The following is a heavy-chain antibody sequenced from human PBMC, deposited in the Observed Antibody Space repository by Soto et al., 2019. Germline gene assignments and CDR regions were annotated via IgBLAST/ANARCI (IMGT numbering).Heavy chain of an antibody. CDR2: IIPIFGTA. J-gene: IGHJ4*02. CDR3: ARDAVLVPAAIYHTFDY. CDR1: GGTFSSYA. Sequence: SVKVSCKASGGTFSSYAISWVRQAPGQGLEWMGGIIPIFGTANYAQKFQGRVTITADESTSTAYMELSSLRSEDTAVYYCARDAVLVPAAIYHTFDYWGQGTLVTVSS. D-gene: IGHD2-2*01. V-gene: IGHV1-69*13.